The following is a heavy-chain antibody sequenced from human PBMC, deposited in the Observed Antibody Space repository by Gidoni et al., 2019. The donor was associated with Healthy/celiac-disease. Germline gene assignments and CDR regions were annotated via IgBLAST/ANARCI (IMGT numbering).Heavy chain of an antibody. Sequence: EVQLVESGGGLVQPRRSLTLPCVPSGFPFSTYWMSWVRQAPGKGLEWVANIKQDGSEKYYVDSVKGRFTISRDNAKNSLYLQMNSLRAEDTAVYYCTRGFGMDVWGQGTTVTVSS. CDR3: TRGFGMDV. V-gene: IGHV3-7*01. CDR1: GFPFSTYW. CDR2: IKQDGSEK. J-gene: IGHJ6*02.